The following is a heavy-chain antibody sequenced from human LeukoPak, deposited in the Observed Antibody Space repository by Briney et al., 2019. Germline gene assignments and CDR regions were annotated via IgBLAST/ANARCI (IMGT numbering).Heavy chain of an antibody. CDR1: GGSISGYY. CDR2: IYTSGTT. CDR3: ARVISSGWRQNDL. D-gene: IGHD6-19*01. Sequence: SETLSLTCTVSGGSISGYYWSWIRQPVGKELEWIGRIYTSGTTHDNPSLKSRVTMSVDTSRNQVSLKLSSVTAADTAVYYCARVISSGWRQNDLWGQGTLVTVSS. J-gene: IGHJ5*02. V-gene: IGHV4-4*07.